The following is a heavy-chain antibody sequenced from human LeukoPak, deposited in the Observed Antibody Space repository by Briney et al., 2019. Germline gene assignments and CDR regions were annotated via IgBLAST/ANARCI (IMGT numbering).Heavy chain of an antibody. J-gene: IGHJ4*02. CDR2: IYTSGTT. V-gene: IGHV4-61*02. Sequence: SETLSLTCTVSGGSISSSSYYWGWIRQPPGKGLEWIGRIYTSGTTNYNPSLKSRVTISVDTSKNQFSLKLTSVTAADTAVYYCARGGYCGGDCFFYYWDQGTLVTVSS. D-gene: IGHD2-21*02. CDR1: GGSISSSSYY. CDR3: ARGGYCGGDCFFYY.